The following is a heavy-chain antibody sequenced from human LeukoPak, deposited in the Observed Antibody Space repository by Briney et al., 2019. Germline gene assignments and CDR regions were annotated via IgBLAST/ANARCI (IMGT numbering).Heavy chain of an antibody. J-gene: IGHJ4*01. Sequence: GGSLRLSCAASGFTFSTYWMHWVRQAPGKGLEWVSRISNDGATISYADSVKGRFTISRDNAKNTLFLQMNSLRVEDTAVYYCGRETVWPIENWGHGTLVTVSS. CDR1: GFTFSTYW. V-gene: IGHV3-74*01. CDR2: ISNDGATI. D-gene: IGHD2-15*01. CDR3: GRETVWPIEN.